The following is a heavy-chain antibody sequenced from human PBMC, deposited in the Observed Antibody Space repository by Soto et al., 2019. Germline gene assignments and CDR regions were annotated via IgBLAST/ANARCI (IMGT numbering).Heavy chain of an antibody. V-gene: IGHV4-59*01. CDR3: ARVPYSSGWFSIDY. Sequence: PSETLSLTCTVSGGSISSYYWSWIRQPPGKGLEXIXXXYXSXXXNXXXXLKSRVTISVDTSKNQLSLKLSSVTAADTAVYYCARVPYSSGWFSIDYWGQGTLVTVSS. J-gene: IGHJ4*02. CDR2: XYXSXXX. CDR1: GGSISSYY. D-gene: IGHD6-19*01.